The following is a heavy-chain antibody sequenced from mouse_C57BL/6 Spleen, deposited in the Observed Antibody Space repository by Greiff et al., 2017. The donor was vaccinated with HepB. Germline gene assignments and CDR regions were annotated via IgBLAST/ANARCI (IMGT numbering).Heavy chain of an antibody. D-gene: IGHD2-2*01. V-gene: IGHV1-15*01. J-gene: IGHJ1*03. Sequence: VQLQQSGAELVRPGASVTLSCKASGYTFTDYEMHWVKQTPVHGLEWIGAIDPETGGTAYNQKVKGKAILTADKSSSTAYMELRSLTSEDSAVYYCTREGLLWLRRGYFDVWGTGTTVTVSS. CDR1: GYTFTDYE. CDR2: IDPETGGT. CDR3: TREGLLWLRRGYFDV.